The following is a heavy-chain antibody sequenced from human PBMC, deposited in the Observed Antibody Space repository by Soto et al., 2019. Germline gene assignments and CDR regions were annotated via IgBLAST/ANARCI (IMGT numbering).Heavy chain of an antibody. CDR2: IIPIFGTA. CDR1: GGTLSSYA. D-gene: IGHD1-20*01. CDR3: ARYKGVGLRYDYYYGMDV. V-gene: IGHV1-69*06. J-gene: IGHJ6*02. Sequence: ASVKVSCKASGGTLSSYAISWVRQAPGQGLEWMGGIIPIFGTANYAQKFQGRVTITADKSTSTAYMELSSLRSEDTAVYYCARYKGVGLRYDYYYGMDVWGQGTTVTVSS.